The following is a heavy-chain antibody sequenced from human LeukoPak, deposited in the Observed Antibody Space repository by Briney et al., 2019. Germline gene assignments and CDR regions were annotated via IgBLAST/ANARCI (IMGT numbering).Heavy chain of an antibody. CDR3: ARSRATTGTTPFDY. J-gene: IGHJ4*02. Sequence: GGTLRLSCAASGFTFSSYAMSWVRQAPGKGLEWVSGISGSGGSTYYADSVKGRFTISRDNSKNTLYLQMNSLRAEDTAVYYCARSRATTGTTPFDYWGQGTLVTVSS. CDR1: GFTFSSYA. CDR2: ISGSGGST. D-gene: IGHD1-1*01. V-gene: IGHV3-23*01.